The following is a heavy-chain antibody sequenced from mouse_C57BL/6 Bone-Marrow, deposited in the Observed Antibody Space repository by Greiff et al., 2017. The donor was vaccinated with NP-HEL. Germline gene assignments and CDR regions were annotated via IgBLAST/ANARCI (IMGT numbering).Heavy chain of an antibody. D-gene: IGHD1-1*01. V-gene: IGHV1-69*01. CDR3: AREACITTVVAYYFDY. CDR2: IDPSDSYT. Sequence: VQLQQSGAELVMPGASVKLSCKASGYTFTSYWMHWVKQRPGQGLEWIGEIDPSDSYTNYNQKFKGKSTLTVDKSSSTAYMQLSSLTSEDSAVYYCAREACITTVVAYYFDYWGQGTTLTVSS. J-gene: IGHJ2*01. CDR1: GYTFTSYW.